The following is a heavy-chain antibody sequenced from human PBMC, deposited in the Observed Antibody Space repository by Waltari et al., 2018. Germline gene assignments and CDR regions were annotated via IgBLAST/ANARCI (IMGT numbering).Heavy chain of an antibody. V-gene: IGHV1-69*05. J-gene: IGHJ6*03. CDR2: IIPIFGTA. CDR1: GGTFSSYA. CDR3: ARSAPPITIFGVVTSYYYMDV. D-gene: IGHD3-3*01. Sequence: QVQLVQSGAEVKKPGSSVKVSCKASGGTFSSYAISWVRQAPGQGLEWMGGIIPIFGTANYAQKFQGRVTITTDESTSTAYMELSSLRSEDTAVYYCARSAPPITIFGVVTSYYYMDVWGKGTTVTVSS.